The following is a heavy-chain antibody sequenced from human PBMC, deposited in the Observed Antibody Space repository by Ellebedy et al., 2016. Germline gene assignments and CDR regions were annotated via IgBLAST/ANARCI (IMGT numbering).Heavy chain of an antibody. D-gene: IGHD2-2*01. Sequence: ASVKVSCKASGYTFTSYGMTWVRHAPGQGLEWMGWISADTGYTNYAQKFRDRATMTTDTATSTAYLEVRRLGIDDTAVYYCASIARDLGDCTVTSCSYMDVWGQGTTVIVSS. CDR2: ISADTGYT. CDR3: ASIARDLGDCTVTSCSYMDV. CDR1: GYTFTSYG. V-gene: IGHV1-18*04. J-gene: IGHJ6*02.